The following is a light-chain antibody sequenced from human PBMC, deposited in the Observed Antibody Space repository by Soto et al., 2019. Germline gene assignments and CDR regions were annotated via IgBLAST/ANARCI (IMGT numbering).Light chain of an antibody. CDR3: CSYEGRNVFV. J-gene: IGLJ1*01. Sequence: QSVLTQPASVSGSPGQSITITCTGSNSDIGNYNIVSWYQQHPDKAPQLIIYEVTKRPSGVSNRFSGSKSGNTASLTISGLQAEDEGDYHCCSYEGRNVFVFGTGTKVTVL. CDR2: EVT. CDR1: NSDIGNYNI. V-gene: IGLV2-23*02.